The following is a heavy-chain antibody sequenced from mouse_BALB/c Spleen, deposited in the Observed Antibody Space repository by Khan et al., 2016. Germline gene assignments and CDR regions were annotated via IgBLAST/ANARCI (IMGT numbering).Heavy chain of an antibody. CDR1: GFNIKDTY. Sequence: VQLKESGAELVKPGASVKLSCTASGFNIKDTYMHWVKQRPEQGLAWIGRIDPANGNTKYDPKLQGKATITADTSFNPAYLQLSNLTAEDTAVYYYARSPYDYDVGVAYWGQGTLVTVSA. V-gene: IGHV14-3*02. D-gene: IGHD2-4*01. CDR2: IDPANGNT. CDR3: ARSPYDYDVGVAY. J-gene: IGHJ3*01.